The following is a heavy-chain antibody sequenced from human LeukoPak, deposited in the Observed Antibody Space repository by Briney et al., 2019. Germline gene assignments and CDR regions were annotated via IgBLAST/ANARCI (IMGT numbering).Heavy chain of an antibody. CDR1: GGSISSYY. Sequence: PSGTLSLTCTVSGGSISSYYWSWIRQPPGKGLEWIGYIYYSGSTNYNPSLKSRVTISVDTSKNQFSLKLSSVTAADTAVYYCARGSGGNYKAFDYWGQGTLVTVSS. D-gene: IGHD1-26*01. CDR3: ARGSGGNYKAFDY. CDR2: IYYSGST. J-gene: IGHJ4*02. V-gene: IGHV4-59*01.